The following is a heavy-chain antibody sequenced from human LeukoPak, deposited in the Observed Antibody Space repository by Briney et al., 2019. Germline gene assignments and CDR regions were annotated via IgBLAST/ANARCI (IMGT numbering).Heavy chain of an antibody. D-gene: IGHD4-23*01. V-gene: IGHV3-23*01. J-gene: IGHJ4*02. CDR2: ISASGGST. Sequence: GGSLRLSCAASGFTFSSSAMSWVRQVPGKGLEWVSGISASGGSTSYADSVRGRFTISRDNSKNTLYVQMNSLRAEDTAVYYCARESRLTTVVKGPQYYFDYWGQGTLVTVSS. CDR1: GFTFSSSA. CDR3: ARESRLTTVVKGPQYYFDY.